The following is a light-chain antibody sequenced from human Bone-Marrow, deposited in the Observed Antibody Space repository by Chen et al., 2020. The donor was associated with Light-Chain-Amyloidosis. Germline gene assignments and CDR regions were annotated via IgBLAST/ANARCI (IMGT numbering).Light chain of an antibody. Sequence: SYVLTQPSSVSVATGQTAQIACGGNNIGPTSVHWYQQTPGQAPLLVVYDDSDRPSGIPERLSGSNSGNTATLTISRVEAGDEADYYCQVWDRSSDRPVFGGGTKLTVL. CDR3: QVWDRSSDRPV. V-gene: IGLV3-21*02. J-gene: IGLJ3*02. CDR2: DDS. CDR1: NIGPTS.